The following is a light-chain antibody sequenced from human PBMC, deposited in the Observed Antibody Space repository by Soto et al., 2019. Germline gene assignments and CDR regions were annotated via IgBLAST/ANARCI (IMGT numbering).Light chain of an antibody. Sequence: EIVMTQSPATLSVSPGERATLSCRASQSVSSNLAWYQQKPGQAPRLLIYGASTRATGIPARFSGSGSGTEFPLTISRLQSEDFAVYYCQQYNNWPPFTFCGGTKVEIK. CDR2: GAS. V-gene: IGKV3-15*01. CDR3: QQYNNWPPFT. CDR1: QSVSSN. J-gene: IGKJ4*01.